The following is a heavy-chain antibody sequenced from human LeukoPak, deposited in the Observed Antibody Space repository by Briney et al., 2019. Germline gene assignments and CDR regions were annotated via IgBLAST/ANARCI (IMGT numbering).Heavy chain of an antibody. CDR1: GYTFTGYY. J-gene: IGHJ4*02. CDR3: ARPRVKYSTPSDY. V-gene: IGHV1-2*02. Sequence: ASVKVSCKASGYTFTGYYMHWVRQAPGQGLEWMGWINPNSGGTNYAQKFQGRVTMTRDTSISTAYMELSRLRSDDTAVYYCARPRVKYSTPSDYWGQGTLVTVSS. D-gene: IGHD4-11*01. CDR2: INPNSGGT.